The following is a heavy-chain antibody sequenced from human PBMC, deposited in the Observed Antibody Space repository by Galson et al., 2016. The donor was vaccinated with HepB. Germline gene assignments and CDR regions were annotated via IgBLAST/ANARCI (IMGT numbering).Heavy chain of an antibody. CDR2: ISSRSSYK. D-gene: IGHD1-26*01. CDR3: ASAPPGELPHFDY. J-gene: IGHJ4*01. CDR1: EFTFSTYS. Sequence: SLRLSCAASEFTFSTYSMNWVRQDPGKGLEWVSSISSRSSYKYYADSVKGRFTISSDNAKNSLYLQINSHRAEDTAVYYSASAPPGELPHFDYWGRGTLVTVSS. V-gene: IGHV3-21*01.